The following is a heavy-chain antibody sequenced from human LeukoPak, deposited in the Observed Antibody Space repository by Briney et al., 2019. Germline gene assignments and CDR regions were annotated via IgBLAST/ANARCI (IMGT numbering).Heavy chain of an antibody. CDR2: INPSGGST. Sequence: ASVKVSCKASEYTFTNYYMHWVRQAPGQGLEWMGIINPSGGSTSYAQKFQGRVTMTRDMSTSTVYMELISLRSDDTAVYYCARDRAAMALYYHYYYMDVWGTGTTVTVSS. CDR3: ARDRAAMALYYHYYYMDV. CDR1: EYTFTNYY. J-gene: IGHJ6*03. V-gene: IGHV1-46*01. D-gene: IGHD5-18*01.